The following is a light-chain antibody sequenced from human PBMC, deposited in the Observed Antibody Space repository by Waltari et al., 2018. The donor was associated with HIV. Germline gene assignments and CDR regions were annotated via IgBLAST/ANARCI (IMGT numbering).Light chain of an antibody. CDR1: QDLLPTNPYNY. CDR3: RQALHGDT. Sequence: DIVMTQSPRALPVTPGEPASISCRASQDLLPTNPYNYLDWDRQKQGQSQKLLIYLRSNRAPDVPDRFSGTGSGTDYTLNISRVEAVDVGVSYCRQALHGDTLGQGTPLE. V-gene: IGKV2-28*01. J-gene: IGKJ2*01. CDR2: LRS.